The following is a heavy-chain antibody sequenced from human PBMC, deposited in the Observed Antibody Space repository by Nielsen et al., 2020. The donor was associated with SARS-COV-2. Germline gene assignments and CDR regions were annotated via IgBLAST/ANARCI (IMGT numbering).Heavy chain of an antibody. CDR3: GRARGAYGDYYYYYYTDV. Sequence: SETLSLTCAISGDSVSSSSAAWNWVRQSPSRGLEWLGRTYYRSKWYNDYAVSVKSRITINPDTSKNQFSLHLNSVTPEDTAVYYCGRARGAYGDYYYYYYTDVWGKGTTVTVSS. CDR1: GDSVSSSSAA. D-gene: IGHD4-17*01. CDR2: TYYRSKWYN. J-gene: IGHJ6*03. V-gene: IGHV6-1*01.